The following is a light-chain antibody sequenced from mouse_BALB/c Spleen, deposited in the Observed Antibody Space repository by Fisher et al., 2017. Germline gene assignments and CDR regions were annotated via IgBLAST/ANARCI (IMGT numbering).Light chain of an antibody. CDR1: SSVSSSY. V-gene: IGKV4-74*01. CDR2: STS. CDR3: QQFTSSPWT. Sequence: IVLTQSPAIMSASLGERVTMTCTASSSVSSSYLHWYQQKPGSSPKLWIYSTSNLASGVPARFSGSGSGNSYSLTISSMEGEDAATYYCQQFTSSPWTFGGGTKLEIK. J-gene: IGKJ1*01.